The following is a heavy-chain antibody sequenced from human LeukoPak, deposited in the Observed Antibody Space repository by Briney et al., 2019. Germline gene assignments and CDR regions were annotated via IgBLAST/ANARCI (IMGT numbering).Heavy chain of an antibody. CDR3: AELGITMIGGV. J-gene: IGHJ6*04. V-gene: IGHV3-30*18. CDR1: GFTFSSYG. Sequence: GGSLRLSCVASGFTFSSYGMHWVRQAPGKGLEWVAVISYVGSNNYYADSVKGRFTISRDNAKNSLYLQMNSLRAEDTAVYYCAELGITMIGGVWGKGTTVTISS. CDR2: ISYVGSNN. D-gene: IGHD3-10*02.